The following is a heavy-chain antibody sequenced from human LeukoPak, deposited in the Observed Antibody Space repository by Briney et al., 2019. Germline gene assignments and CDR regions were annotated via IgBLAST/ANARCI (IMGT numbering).Heavy chain of an antibody. Sequence: GGSLRLSCAASGFTFSSYAMSWVRQAPGKGLEWVSAISGSGGSTYYADSVKGRFTFSRDNSKNTLYLQMNSLRAEDTAVYYCAKPIRYCSSTSCNPTDYWGQGTLVTVSS. V-gene: IGHV3-23*01. J-gene: IGHJ4*02. CDR2: ISGSGGST. CDR1: GFTFSSYA. CDR3: AKPIRYCSSTSCNPTDY. D-gene: IGHD2-2*01.